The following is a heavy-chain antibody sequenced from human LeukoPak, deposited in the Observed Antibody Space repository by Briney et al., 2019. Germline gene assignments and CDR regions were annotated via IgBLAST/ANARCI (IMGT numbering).Heavy chain of an antibody. Sequence: GGSLRLSCAASGFTFSSSSMNWVRQAPGKGLEWLSYISSSSSIIYYADSVKGRFTISRDNAKNSLYLQMNSLRDEDTAVYYCARDGDSSGYYAAFDIWGQGTTVTVSS. CDR1: GFTFSSSS. D-gene: IGHD3-22*01. CDR3: ARDGDSSGYYAAFDI. V-gene: IGHV3-48*02. J-gene: IGHJ3*02. CDR2: ISSSSSII.